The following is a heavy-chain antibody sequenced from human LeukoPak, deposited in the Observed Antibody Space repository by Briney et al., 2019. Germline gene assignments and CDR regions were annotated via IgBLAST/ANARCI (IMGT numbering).Heavy chain of an antibody. V-gene: IGHV4-30-2*02. CDR2: IYHSGST. CDR1: GGSISSGGYS. Sequence: PSETLSLTCAVSGGSISSGGYSWSWIRQPPGKGLEWIGYIYHSGSTYYNPSLKSRVTISVDTSKNQFSLKLSSVTAADTAVYYCASGEGWPIDYWGQGTLVTVSS. CDR3: ASGEGWPIDY. J-gene: IGHJ4*02. D-gene: IGHD1-26*01.